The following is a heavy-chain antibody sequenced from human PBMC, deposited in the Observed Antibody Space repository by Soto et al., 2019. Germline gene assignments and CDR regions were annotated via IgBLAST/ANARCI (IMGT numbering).Heavy chain of an antibody. J-gene: IGHJ3*01. Sequence: GGSLILSCAASGFTVSSYRMNWVRQAPGKGLEWVSSISSGSSNKYYADSVKGRFTVSRDNAKHSLYLQMSSLRVEDTAIYYRARDLFPSPVEHAFDLWGQGTVVTVSS. CDR1: GFTVSSYR. D-gene: IGHD2-15*01. V-gene: IGHV3-21*01. CDR3: ARDLFPSPVEHAFDL. CDR2: ISSGSSNK.